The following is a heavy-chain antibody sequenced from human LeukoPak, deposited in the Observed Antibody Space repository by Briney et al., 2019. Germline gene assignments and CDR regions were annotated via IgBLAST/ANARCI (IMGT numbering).Heavy chain of an antibody. V-gene: IGHV1-18*01. Sequence: RASVKVSCKASGYTFTSYGISWVRQAPGQGLEWMGWISAYNGNTNYAQKLQGRVTMTTDTSTSTAYMELRSLRSDDTAVYYCARVGRAVPKLWELLLGRYYYYYMDVWGKGTTVTVSS. D-gene: IGHD1-26*01. CDR1: GYTFTSYG. J-gene: IGHJ6*03. CDR2: ISAYNGNT. CDR3: ARVGRAVPKLWELLLGRYYYYYMDV.